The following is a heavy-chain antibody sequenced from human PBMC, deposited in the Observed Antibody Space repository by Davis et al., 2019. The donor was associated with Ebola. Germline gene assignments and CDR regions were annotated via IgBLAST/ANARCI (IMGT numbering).Heavy chain of an antibody. CDR1: GFTFSSYG. J-gene: IGHJ6*02. CDR3: AKSWGYDSSGYSHHYYYYGMDV. CDR2: ISYDGSNK. Sequence: PGGSLRLSCAASGFTFSSYGMHWVRQAPGKGLEWVAVISYDGSNKYYADSVKGRFTISRDNSKNTLYLQMNSLRAEDTAVYYCAKSWGYDSSGYSHHYYYYGMDVWGQGTTVTVSS. V-gene: IGHV3-30*18. D-gene: IGHD3-22*01.